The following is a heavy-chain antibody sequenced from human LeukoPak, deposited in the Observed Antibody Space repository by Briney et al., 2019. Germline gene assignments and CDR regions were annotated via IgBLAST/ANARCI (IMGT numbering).Heavy chain of an antibody. Sequence: GGSLRLSCAASGFTFSSYSMNWVRQAPGKGLEWVSSISSSSSYIYYADSVKGRFTISRDNAKNSLYLQMNSLRAEDTAVYYCARGGDPYYYDSSGYLHDYWGQGTLVTVSS. D-gene: IGHD3-22*01. CDR3: ARGGDPYYYDSSGYLHDY. V-gene: IGHV3-21*01. CDR2: ISSSSSYI. J-gene: IGHJ4*02. CDR1: GFTFSSYS.